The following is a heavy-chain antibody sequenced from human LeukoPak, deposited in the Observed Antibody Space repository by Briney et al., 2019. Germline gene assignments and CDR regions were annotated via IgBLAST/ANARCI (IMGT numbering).Heavy chain of an antibody. J-gene: IGHJ4*02. Sequence: GGSLRLSCAASGFTFSSYAMSWVRQAPGKGLEWVSAISGSGGSTYYADSVKGRFTISRDNSKNTLYLQMNSLRAEDTAVYYCAKGLDSSGYYEGDYWGQGTLVTVSS. CDR1: GFTFSSYA. V-gene: IGHV3-23*01. CDR3: AKGLDSSGYYEGDY. D-gene: IGHD3-22*01. CDR2: ISGSGGST.